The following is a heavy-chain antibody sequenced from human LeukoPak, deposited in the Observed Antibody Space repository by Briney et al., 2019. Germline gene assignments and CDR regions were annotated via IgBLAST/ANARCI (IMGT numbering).Heavy chain of an antibody. CDR1: GGSISSGTYY. J-gene: IGHJ4*02. D-gene: IGHD3-22*01. V-gene: IGHV4-61*02. CDR3: ARELDYYDSSGYSTFDY. CDR2: IYTSGTP. Sequence: SETLSLTCTVSGGSISSGTYYWTWIRRPAWKGLEWIGRIYTSGTPNYNPSLKSRVTISMDTSKNQFSLRLSSVTTADTAVYYCARELDYYDSSGYSTFDYWGQGTLVTVSS.